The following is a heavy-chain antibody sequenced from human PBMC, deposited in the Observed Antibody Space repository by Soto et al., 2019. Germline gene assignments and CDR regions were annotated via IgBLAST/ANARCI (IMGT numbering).Heavy chain of an antibody. CDR3: ARKDSSGYSNRFDP. V-gene: IGHV5-51*01. J-gene: IGHJ5*02. D-gene: IGHD3-22*01. CDR1: GYTFSRYW. CDR2: IYPADSDT. Sequence: EVQLVQSGAEVKQAGESLKISCKTSGYTFSRYWIAWVRQTPGRGLEWMGIIYPADSDTRYSPSFQGQVTISADKSTSTAYLHWNSLKASDSATYYCARKDSSGYSNRFDPWGQGTLVTVSS.